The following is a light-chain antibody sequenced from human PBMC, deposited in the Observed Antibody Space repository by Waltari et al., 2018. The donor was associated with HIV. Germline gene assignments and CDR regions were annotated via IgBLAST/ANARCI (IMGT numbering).Light chain of an antibody. J-gene: IGLJ7*01. V-gene: IGLV3-25*03. CDR2: KDS. CDR3: QSADSSGTYAV. CDR1: VLPKQY. Sequence: SYELTQPPSVSVSPGQTARITCSGDVLPKQYAYWYQQKPGQAPVVVISKDSERPSGIPERFAGSSSGTTVTLTISGVQAEDEADYDCQSADSSGTYAVFGGGTQLTGL.